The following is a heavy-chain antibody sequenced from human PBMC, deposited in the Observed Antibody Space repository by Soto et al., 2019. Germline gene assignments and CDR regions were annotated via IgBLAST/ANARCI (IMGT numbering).Heavy chain of an antibody. D-gene: IGHD2-2*01. Sequence: PGGSLRLSCTASACTLDDYAMSCFRQPPGKGLEWVGIIRSKAYVGPTKYAAAVIGSYPISRDDYKSIAHPQINSLKTEHKPVYYCTRRRDCGSSSCLDQYCDGMDVGGQVTTVAGAS. V-gene: IGHV3-49*03. CDR1: ACTLDDYA. CDR2: IRSKAYVGPT. J-gene: IGHJ6*02. CDR3: TRRRDCGSSSCLDQYCDGMDV.